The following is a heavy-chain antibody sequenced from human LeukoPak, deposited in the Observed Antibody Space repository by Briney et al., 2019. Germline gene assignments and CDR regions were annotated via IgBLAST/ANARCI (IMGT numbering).Heavy chain of an antibody. V-gene: IGHV1-2*04. CDR1: GYTFTGYY. Sequence: ASVKVSCKASGYTFTGYYIHWVRQAPGQGLEWMGWINPNNGGTNYAQKFQGWVTMTRDTSISTAYMELNRLRSDDTAVYYCARDRHSGNYYLDFWGQGTLVTVST. CDR3: ARDRHSGNYYLDF. CDR2: INPNNGGT. J-gene: IGHJ4*02. D-gene: IGHD1-26*01.